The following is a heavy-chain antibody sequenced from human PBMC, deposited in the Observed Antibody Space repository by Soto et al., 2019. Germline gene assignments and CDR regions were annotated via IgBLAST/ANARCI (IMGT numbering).Heavy chain of an antibody. D-gene: IGHD3-22*01. V-gene: IGHV4-39*01. CDR3: APFYYYDSSAYYGGS. CDR2: IYYRGRT. CDR1: GGSISSSSYY. Sequence: SETLSLTCTVSGGSISSSSYYWGWIRQPPGKGLEWIGSIYYRGRTYYNPSLKSRVTISVDTSKSQFYLKLSSVTAADTAVYYCAPFYYYDSSAYYGGSWGQGTLVTVSS. J-gene: IGHJ5*02.